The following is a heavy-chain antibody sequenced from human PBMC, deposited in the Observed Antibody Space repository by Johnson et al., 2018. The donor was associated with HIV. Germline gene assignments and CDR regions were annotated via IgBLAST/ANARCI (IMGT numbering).Heavy chain of an antibody. D-gene: IGHD5-12*01. CDR1: GFTFSSYA. CDR2: ISSNGDST. CDR3: ARDHSGYDSVTAAFDI. J-gene: IGHJ3*02. V-gene: IGHV3-64*01. Sequence: VQLVESGGGLVQPGGSLRLSCAASGFTFSSYAMHWVRQAPGKGLEYVSAISSNGDSTYYANSVKGRFTISRDNSKNTLYLEMNSLRAEDTAVYYCARDHSGYDSVTAAFDIWGQGTMVTVSS.